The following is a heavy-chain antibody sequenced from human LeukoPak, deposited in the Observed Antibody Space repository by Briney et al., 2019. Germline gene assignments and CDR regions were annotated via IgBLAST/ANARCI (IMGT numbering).Heavy chain of an antibody. D-gene: IGHD3-10*01. CDR3: ARSVAVAIWFGEAYFDQ. J-gene: IGHJ4*02. Sequence: VASVKVSCKASGYTFTIYYMSWVRQAPGQGLEWMGWINPNSGVTNYAQKFQGRVTMTRDTSISTAYLELNRPRSDDTPVYYCARSVAVAIWFGEAYFDQWGLGTLVTVSS. CDR2: INPNSGVT. V-gene: IGHV1-2*02. CDR1: GYTFTIYY.